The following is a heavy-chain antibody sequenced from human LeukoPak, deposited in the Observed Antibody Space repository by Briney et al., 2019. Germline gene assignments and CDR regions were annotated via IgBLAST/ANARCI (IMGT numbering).Heavy chain of an antibody. CDR1: GFTFYSYA. D-gene: IGHD5-24*01. J-gene: IGHJ4*02. Sequence: GGSLRLSCAASGFTFYSYAMNWVRQAPGKGLEWISYSSSSGSTIYYADSVKGRFTISRDNAKKSLYLQMNSLRAEDTAVHYCARGEQDMATMSIDYWGQGSLITVSS. V-gene: IGHV3-48*01. CDR3: ARGEQDMATMSIDY. CDR2: SSSSGSTI.